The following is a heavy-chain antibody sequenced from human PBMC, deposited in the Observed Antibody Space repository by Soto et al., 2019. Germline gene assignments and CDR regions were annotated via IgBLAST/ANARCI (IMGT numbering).Heavy chain of an antibody. J-gene: IGHJ6*02. Sequence: ASVKVSCKASGYTFTGYYMHWVRQAPGQGLEWMGWINPNSGGTNYAQKFQGWVTMTRDTPISTAYMELSRLRSDDTAVYYCARENLRHYDSWSGYSRYYYYGMDVWGQGTTVTVSS. V-gene: IGHV1-2*04. CDR2: INPNSGGT. D-gene: IGHD3-3*01. CDR1: GYTFTGYY. CDR3: ARENLRHYDSWSGYSRYYYYGMDV.